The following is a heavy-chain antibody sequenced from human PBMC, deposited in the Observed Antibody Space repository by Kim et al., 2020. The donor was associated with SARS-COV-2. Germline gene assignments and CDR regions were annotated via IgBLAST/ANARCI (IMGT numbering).Heavy chain of an antibody. V-gene: IGHV4-31*03. Sequence: SETLSLTCTVSGGSISSGGYYWSWIRQHPGKGLEWIGYIYYSGSTYYNPSLKSRVTISVDTSKNQFSLKLSSVTAADTAVYYCAGLIWFRELYTNYWGQGTLVTVSS. CDR1: GGSISSGGYY. J-gene: IGHJ4*02. CDR3: AGLIWFRELYTNY. D-gene: IGHD3-10*01. CDR2: IYYSGST.